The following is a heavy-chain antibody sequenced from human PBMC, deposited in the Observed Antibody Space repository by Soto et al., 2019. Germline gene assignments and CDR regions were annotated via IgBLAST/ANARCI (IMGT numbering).Heavy chain of an antibody. V-gene: IGHV4-59*01. Sequence: QVQLQESGPGLVKPSETLSLTCTVSGRSISSYYWSWIRQPPGKGLEWIGYIYYSGSTNYNPSLKSRVTISVHPSKNQFSLKLSCVTAADTAVYYCARDYGGNLLDYWGQGTLVTVSS. J-gene: IGHJ4*02. CDR2: IYYSGST. CDR1: GRSISSYY. CDR3: ARDYGGNLLDY. D-gene: IGHD4-17*01.